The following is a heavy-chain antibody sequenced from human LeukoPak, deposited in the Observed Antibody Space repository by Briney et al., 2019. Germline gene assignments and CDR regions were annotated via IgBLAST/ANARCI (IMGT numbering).Heavy chain of an antibody. Sequence: GGSLRLSCAASGFTFSSYSMNWVRQAPGKGLEWVSYISSSSSTIYYADSVKGRFTISRDNAKNPLYLQMNSLRDEDTAVYYCARGIVVVPAAPSREPRGDTHDYWGQGTLVTVSS. CDR3: ARGIVVVPAAPSREPRGDTHDY. V-gene: IGHV3-48*02. J-gene: IGHJ4*02. D-gene: IGHD2-2*01. CDR2: ISSSSSTI. CDR1: GFTFSSYS.